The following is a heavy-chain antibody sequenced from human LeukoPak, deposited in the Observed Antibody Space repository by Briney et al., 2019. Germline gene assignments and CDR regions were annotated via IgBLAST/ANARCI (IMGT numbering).Heavy chain of an antibody. CDR1: GFPFDEYG. D-gene: IGHD3-10*01. J-gene: IGHJ4*02. CDR3: ARDLVDYYGSGFDY. V-gene: IGHV3-20*04. CDR2: LNWNGGTT. Sequence: GGSLRLSCEVSGFPFDEYGMSWVRQPPGKGLEWVSGLNWNGGTTGYADSVKGRFTISRDNAKNSLFLHMTSLRSDDTAVYYCARDLVDYYGSGFDYWGQGTLVIVFS.